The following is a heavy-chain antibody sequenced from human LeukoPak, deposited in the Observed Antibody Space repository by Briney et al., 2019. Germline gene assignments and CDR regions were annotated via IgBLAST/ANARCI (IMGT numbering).Heavy chain of an antibody. D-gene: IGHD5/OR15-5a*01. CDR3: AGLGSTVKGRIDP. V-gene: IGHV1-2*02. CDR2: ISTDSGDT. J-gene: IGHJ5*02. Sequence: PGASVKVSCKVSGYHFTDYHVHWVRQAPGQGLEWVGRISTDSGDTIYAPKFQGRVAVTRDTSINTANMELSRLTSDDAAVYYCAGLGSTVKGRIDPWGQGTPVTVSS. CDR1: GYHFTDYH.